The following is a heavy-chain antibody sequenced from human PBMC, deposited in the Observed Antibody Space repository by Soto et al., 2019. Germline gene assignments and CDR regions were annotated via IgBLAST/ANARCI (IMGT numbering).Heavy chain of an antibody. Sequence: EVQLVESGGGLIQPGGSLRLSCAASGFIVSSKYMRWVRQAPGKGLEWVSILYTDDTTYYADSVKGRFTISRDNSKNTLYLQMNSLRAEDTAVYYCARVGAVAAFDYWGQGTLVTVSS. D-gene: IGHD6-19*01. CDR2: LYTDDTT. CDR1: GFIVSSKY. J-gene: IGHJ4*02. CDR3: ARVGAVAAFDY. V-gene: IGHV3-53*01.